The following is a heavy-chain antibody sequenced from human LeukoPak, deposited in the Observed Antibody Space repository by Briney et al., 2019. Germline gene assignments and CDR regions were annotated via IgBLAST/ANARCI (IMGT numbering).Heavy chain of an antibody. Sequence: GGSLRLSCAASGFTFSSYWMSWVRQAPGKGLEWVANIKQDGSEKYYVDSVQGRFAISRDNANNSLYLQMNSLRGEDTAVYYCASLVATIWGDWFDPWGQGTLVTVSS. J-gene: IGHJ5*02. D-gene: IGHD5-12*01. V-gene: IGHV3-7*01. CDR3: ASLVATIWGDWFDP. CDR2: IKQDGSEK. CDR1: GFTFSSYW.